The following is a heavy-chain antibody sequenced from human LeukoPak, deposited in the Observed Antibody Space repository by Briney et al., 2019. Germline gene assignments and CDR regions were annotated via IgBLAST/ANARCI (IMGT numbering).Heavy chain of an antibody. J-gene: IGHJ4*02. D-gene: IGHD5-12*01. CDR2: MNPNTGNT. V-gene: IGHV1-8*01. CDR1: GYSFTSYD. CDR3: ARDPVATIKGTHTVDY. Sequence: ASVKVSCKASGYSFTSYDINWVRQATGQGLEWMGWMNPNTGNTGYAQKFQGRVTMTRNTSISTAYMELSSLRSEDTAVYYCARDPVATIKGTHTVDYWGQGTLVTVSS.